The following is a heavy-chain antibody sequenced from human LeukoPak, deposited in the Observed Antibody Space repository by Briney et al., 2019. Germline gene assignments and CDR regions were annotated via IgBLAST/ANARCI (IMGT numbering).Heavy chain of an antibody. Sequence: ASVKVSCKASGGTFSSYAISWVRQAPGQGLEWMGGIIPIFGTANYAQKFQGRVTITADESTSTAYMELSSLRSEDTAVYYCARDVGSGSYPFDYWGQGTLVTVSS. V-gene: IGHV1-69*13. CDR3: ARDVGSGSYPFDY. J-gene: IGHJ4*02. CDR2: IIPIFGTA. D-gene: IGHD3-10*01. CDR1: GGTFSSYA.